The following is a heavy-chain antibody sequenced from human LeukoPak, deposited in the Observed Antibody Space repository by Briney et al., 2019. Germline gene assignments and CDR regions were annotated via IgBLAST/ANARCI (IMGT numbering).Heavy chain of an antibody. CDR2: IYYTGST. CDR1: GGSISTYY. CDR3: ARGRGVVTSFDV. D-gene: IGHD2-21*02. V-gene: IGHV4-59*01. J-gene: IGHJ3*01. Sequence: SETLSLTCTVSGGSISTYYWSWIRQPPGKGLEWIGYIYYTGSTNYNPSLKSPFTILVDTSKNQFSLELNSVTAADTAVYYCARGRGVVTSFDVWGQGTMATVSS.